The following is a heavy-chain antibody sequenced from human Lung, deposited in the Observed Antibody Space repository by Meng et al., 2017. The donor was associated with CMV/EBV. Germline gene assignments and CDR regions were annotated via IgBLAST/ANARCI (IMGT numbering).Heavy chain of an antibody. D-gene: IGHD2-15*01. V-gene: IGHV1-18*01. CDR3: ASGTPGRSYCDY. CDR2: FVNYVDT. J-gene: IGHJ4*02. Sequence: VHLLQSGRDVKKRGASVRVSCKASGYTFGSYGICWVRQAPGQGLEWMGWFVNYVDTYPAPKFQGRVTMTTDTHTNTAFMELRSLTSDDTAVYYCASGTPGRSYCDYWGQGTLVTVSS. CDR1: GYTFGSYG.